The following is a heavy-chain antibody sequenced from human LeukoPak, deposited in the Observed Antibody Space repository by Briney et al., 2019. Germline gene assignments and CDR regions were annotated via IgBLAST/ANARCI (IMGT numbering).Heavy chain of an antibody. J-gene: IGHJ6*03. Sequence: SETLSLTRTVSGGSISSGGCYWSWIRQPPGKGLEWIGYIYHSGSTYYNPSLKSRVTISVDRSKNQFSLKLSSVTAADTAVYYCARGATRRDYYYYMDVWGKGTTVTVSS. CDR3: ARGATRRDYYYYMDV. CDR1: GGSISSGGCY. V-gene: IGHV4-30-2*01. D-gene: IGHD1-26*01. CDR2: IYHSGST.